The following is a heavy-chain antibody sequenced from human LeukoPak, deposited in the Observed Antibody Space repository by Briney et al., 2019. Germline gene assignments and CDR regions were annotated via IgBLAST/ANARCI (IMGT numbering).Heavy chain of an antibody. J-gene: IGHJ4*02. V-gene: IGHV1-18*01. Sequence: ASVKVSCKASGYTFTSYGISWVRQAPGQGLERMGWISAYNGNTTYAQKLQGRVTMTTDTSTSTAYMELGSLRSDDTAVYYCARDPYSRGWGYYFDYWGQGTLVTVSS. CDR1: GYTFTSYG. CDR3: ARDPYSRGWGYYFDY. D-gene: IGHD6-19*01. CDR2: ISAYNGNT.